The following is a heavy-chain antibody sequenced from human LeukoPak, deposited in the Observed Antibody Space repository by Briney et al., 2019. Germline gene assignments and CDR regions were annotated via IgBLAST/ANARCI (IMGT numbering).Heavy chain of an antibody. D-gene: IGHD4-23*01. CDR2: IYHSGST. J-gene: IGHJ4*02. Sequence: SETLSLTCTVSGYSIINDFYWAWIRQPPGKGLEWIATIYHSGSTYYNPSLKSRVTISLDTSKNQFSLEVSSVTAADTAFYYCARAPYGGIHYFDYWGKGSLVTVSS. CDR1: GYSIINDFY. CDR3: ARAPYGGIHYFDY. V-gene: IGHV4-38-2*02.